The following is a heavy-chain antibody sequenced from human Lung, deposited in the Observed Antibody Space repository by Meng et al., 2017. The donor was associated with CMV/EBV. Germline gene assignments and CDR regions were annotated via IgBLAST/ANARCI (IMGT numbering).Heavy chain of an antibody. V-gene: IGHV3-23*01. CDR3: AKDLGGETDFWSGYLYYYYYYGMDV. J-gene: IGHJ6*01. CDR1: GFTFSSYA. Sequence: GGSLRLXCAASGFTFSSYAMSWVRQAPGKGLEWVSAISGSGGSTYYADSVKGRFTISRDNSKNTLYLQMNSLRAEDTAVYYCAKDLGGETDFWSGYLYYYYYYGMDVWXQGNXV. CDR2: ISGSGGST. D-gene: IGHD3-3*01.